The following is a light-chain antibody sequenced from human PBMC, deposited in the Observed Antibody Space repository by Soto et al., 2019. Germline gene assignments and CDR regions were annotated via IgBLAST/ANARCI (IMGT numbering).Light chain of an antibody. CDR3: QQYGRSPTT. CDR1: QSVGNRY. Sequence: EIVLTQSPGTLSLSPGERATLSCRASQSVGNRYLAWYQQKSGQAPRLLISGASSRATGIPDRFSGSGSGTDFTLTISRLEPEDFAVYYCQQYGRSPTTFGQGTKVDIK. CDR2: GAS. V-gene: IGKV3-20*01. J-gene: IGKJ1*01.